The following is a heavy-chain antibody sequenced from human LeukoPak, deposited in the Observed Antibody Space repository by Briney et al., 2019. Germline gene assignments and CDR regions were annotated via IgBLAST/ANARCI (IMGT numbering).Heavy chain of an antibody. V-gene: IGHV3-64*01. CDR2: ISSNGGST. CDR1: GFTFSSYA. CDR3: ARGGGIWSISHFDY. D-gene: IGHD3-16*01. J-gene: IGHJ4*02. Sequence: PGGSLRLSCAASGFTFSSYAMHWVRQAPGKGLEYVSAISSNGGSTYYANSVKGRFTISRDNSKNTLYLQMGSLRAEDMAVYYCARGGGIWSISHFDYWGQGTLVTVSS.